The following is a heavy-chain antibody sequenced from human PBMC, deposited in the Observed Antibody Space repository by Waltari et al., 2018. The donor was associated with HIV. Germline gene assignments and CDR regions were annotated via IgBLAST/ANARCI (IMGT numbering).Heavy chain of an antibody. CDR3: AGDGSWSRTWFDP. V-gene: IGHV3-7*01. CDR2: INEDGSEK. J-gene: IGHJ5*02. D-gene: IGHD3-10*01. CDR1: GFGPGFRLSFSAYW. Sequence: QLAESGGGLVQPGGSLRLSCAGTGFGPGFRLSFSAYWMSWLRKAPGKGWEWVANINEDGSEKYYADSVKGRFTISRDNAKRSFYLQMDSLRLEDTAVYFCAGDGSWSRTWFDPWGQGTLVTVAS.